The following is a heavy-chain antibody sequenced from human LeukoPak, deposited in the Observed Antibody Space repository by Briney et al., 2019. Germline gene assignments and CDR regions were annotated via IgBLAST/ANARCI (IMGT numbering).Heavy chain of an antibody. CDR2: INHSGST. D-gene: IGHD5-18*01. Sequence: SETLSLTCAVYGGSFSGYYWSWIRQPPGKGLEWIGEINHSGSTNYNPSLKSRVTISVDTSKNQFSLKLSSVTAADTAVYYCATLGYSSGTDYWGLGTRVTVSS. CDR1: GGSFSGYY. CDR3: ATLGYSSGTDY. V-gene: IGHV4-34*01. J-gene: IGHJ4*02.